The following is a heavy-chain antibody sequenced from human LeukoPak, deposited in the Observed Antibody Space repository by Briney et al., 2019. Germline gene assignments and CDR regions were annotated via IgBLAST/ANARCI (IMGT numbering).Heavy chain of an antibody. J-gene: IGHJ4*02. D-gene: IGHD6-19*01. CDR3: ARVADSSGWYGGLFDY. CDR2: IYYSGRT. CDR1: GGSISSGGYY. Sequence: PSQTLSLTCTVSGGSISSGGYYWSWIRQHPGKGLEWIGYIYYSGRTYYNPSLKSRVTISVDTSKNQFSLKLSSVTAADTAVYYCARVADSSGWYGGLFDYWGQGTLVTVSS. V-gene: IGHV4-31*03.